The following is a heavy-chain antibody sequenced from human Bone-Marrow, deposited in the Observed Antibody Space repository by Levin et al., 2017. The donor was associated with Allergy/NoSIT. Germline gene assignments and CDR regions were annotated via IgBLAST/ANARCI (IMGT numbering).Heavy chain of an antibody. D-gene: IGHD3-3*01. V-gene: IGHV3-7*01. Sequence: GGSLRLSCAASGFTFSNYWMSWVRQAPGKGLEWVANIKQDGGEKYYVDSVKGRFTISRDNAKNSLYLQMSNLRVEDTAVYYCARDTEYSNFGSGYSYWGQGTLVTVSS. CDR1: GFTFSNYW. CDR2: IKQDGGEK. J-gene: IGHJ4*02. CDR3: ARDTEYSNFGSGYSY.